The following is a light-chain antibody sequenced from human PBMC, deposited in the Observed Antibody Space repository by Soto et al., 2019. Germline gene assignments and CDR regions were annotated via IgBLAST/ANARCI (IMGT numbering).Light chain of an antibody. Sequence: QSALTQPPSASGSPGQSVSISCTGTSSDVGGYNYVSWYQLHPGKAPKLIIYEVSKRPSGVPDRFSGSKSGNTASLTVSGLQADDEADYYCNSYGGSNNYVFGTGTKVTVL. CDR1: SSDVGGYNY. CDR3: NSYGGSNNYV. V-gene: IGLV2-8*01. J-gene: IGLJ1*01. CDR2: EVS.